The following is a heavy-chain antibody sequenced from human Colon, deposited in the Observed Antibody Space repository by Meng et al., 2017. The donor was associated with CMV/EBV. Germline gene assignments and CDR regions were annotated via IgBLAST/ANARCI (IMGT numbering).Heavy chain of an antibody. CDR3: ARHLYVLVIAIEPAFDI. Sequence: SETLSLTCTVSGCSISSSSYYWRWIRQPPGKGLEWIGSIYYSGSTYYNPYLKSRVTISVAKSTNQFPLKLSPVTAADTAVYYCARHLYVLVIAIEPAFDIWGQGTMVTVSS. CDR2: IYYSGST. D-gene: IGHD2-21*01. V-gene: IGHV4-39*01. CDR1: GCSISSSSYY. J-gene: IGHJ3*02.